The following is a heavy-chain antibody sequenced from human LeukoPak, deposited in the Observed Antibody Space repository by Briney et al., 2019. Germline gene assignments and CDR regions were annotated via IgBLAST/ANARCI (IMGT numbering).Heavy chain of an antibody. CDR1: GVSMRTYY. D-gene: IGHD6-19*01. J-gene: IGHJ4*02. Sequence: SETLSLTCTVSGVSMRTYYWSWIRQPPGKGLEWIGYVSYNGSTDYNPSLKSRLTISIGTSETQFSLKLTSVTAADTAIYYCASQGSDSGWFYFWGQGTLVTVSS. CDR2: VSYNGST. V-gene: IGHV4-59*08. CDR3: ASQGSDSGWFYF.